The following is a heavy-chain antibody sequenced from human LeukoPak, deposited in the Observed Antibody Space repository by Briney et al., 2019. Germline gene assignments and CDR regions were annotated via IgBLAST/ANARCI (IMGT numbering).Heavy chain of an antibody. J-gene: IGHJ3*02. V-gene: IGHV4-59*01. Sequence: PSETLSLTCTVFGGSISSYYWSWIRQPPGKGLEWIGYIHYSGSTNYNPSLKSRVTISVDTSKNQFSLKLSSVTAADTAVYYCARGSEWSQSFDIWGQGTMVTVSS. CDR3: ARGSEWSQSFDI. CDR2: IHYSGST. CDR1: GGSISSYY. D-gene: IGHD3-3*01.